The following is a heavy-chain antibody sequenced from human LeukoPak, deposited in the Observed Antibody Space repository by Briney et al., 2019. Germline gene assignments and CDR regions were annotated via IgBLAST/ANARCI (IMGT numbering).Heavy chain of an antibody. V-gene: IGHV3-21*01. CDR3: ARDQARIAVAGIDY. D-gene: IGHD6-19*01. Sequence: GGSLRLSCVASGFIFKTYSMNCVRPAPGKGLGWVSSISSSSSYIYYADSVEGRFTISRDNAKNSLYLQMNSLRAEDTAVYYCARDQARIAVAGIDYWGQGTLVTVSS. J-gene: IGHJ4*02. CDR2: ISSSSSYI. CDR1: GFIFKTYS.